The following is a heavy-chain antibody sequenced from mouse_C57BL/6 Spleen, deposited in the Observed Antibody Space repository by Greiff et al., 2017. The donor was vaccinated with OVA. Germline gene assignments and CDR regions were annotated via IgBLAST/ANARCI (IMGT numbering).Heavy chain of an antibody. CDR3: ARDVIYYGYSWFAY. V-gene: IGHV3-6*01. CDR1: GYSITSGYF. D-gene: IGHD2-2*01. J-gene: IGHJ3*01. CDR2: ISYDGSN. Sequence: EVQLVESGPGLVKPSQSLSLSCSVTGYSITSGYFWYWIRQSPGNILEWMGYISYDGSNNYNPSLKNRISITRDTSKNQFFLKLKSVTTEDTATNYCARDVIYYGYSWFAYWGQGTLVTVSA.